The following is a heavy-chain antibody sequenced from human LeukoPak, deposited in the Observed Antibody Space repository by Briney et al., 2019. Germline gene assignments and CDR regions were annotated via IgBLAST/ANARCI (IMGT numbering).Heavy chain of an antibody. CDR3: TQGGGQYFNY. J-gene: IGHJ4*02. CDR1: GLTLSNVW. CDR2: IRSRGDGGTT. V-gene: IGHV3-15*07. D-gene: IGHD2-15*01. Sequence: GGSLRLSCAVSGLTLSNVWMNWVRQAPGKGLEWVGRIRSRGDGGTTDFAAPVKGRFTISRDDSKNTLYLQMNSLTSEDTALYYCTQGGGQYFNYWGQGTLVTVSS.